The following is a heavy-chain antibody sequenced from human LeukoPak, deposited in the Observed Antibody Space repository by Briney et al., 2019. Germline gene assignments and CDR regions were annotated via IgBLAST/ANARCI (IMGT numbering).Heavy chain of an antibody. CDR1: GFTFSSYA. Sequence: GGSLRLSCAASGFTFSSYAMSWVRQAPGKGLGWVSAISGSGGSTYYADSGKGRFTISRDNSKNTLYLQMNSLRAEDTAVYYCAKVATMGDYYGMDVWGQGTTVTVSS. V-gene: IGHV3-23*01. CDR3: AKVATMGDYYGMDV. D-gene: IGHD5-12*01. CDR2: ISGSGGST. J-gene: IGHJ6*02.